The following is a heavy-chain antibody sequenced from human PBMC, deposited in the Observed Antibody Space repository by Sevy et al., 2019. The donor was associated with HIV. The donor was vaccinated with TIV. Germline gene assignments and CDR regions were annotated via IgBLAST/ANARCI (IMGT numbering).Heavy chain of an antibody. CDR2: FNGDYR. J-gene: IGHJ4*02. V-gene: IGHV3-23*01. CDR1: GFTFSSYA. Sequence: GGSLRLSCAASGFTFSSYAMTWVRLAPDKGLEWVSAFNGDYRYYADSVKGRFTISRDNSKNTVYLQMNSLRAEDTALYYCAIEAPDTTIYDYWGQGILVTVSS. D-gene: IGHD3-3*01. CDR3: AIEAPDTTIYDY.